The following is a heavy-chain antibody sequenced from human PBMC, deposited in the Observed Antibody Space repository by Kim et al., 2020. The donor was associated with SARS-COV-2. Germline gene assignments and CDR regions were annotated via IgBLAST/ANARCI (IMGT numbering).Heavy chain of an antibody. D-gene: IGHD6-13*01. Sequence: DPVKGRFTISRDNSKNTLYLQMTSLRAEDTAVYYCGCSSWAAGYYYGLDVWGQGTTVTVSS. V-gene: IGHV3-30*07. J-gene: IGHJ6*02. CDR3: GCSSWAAGYYYGLDV.